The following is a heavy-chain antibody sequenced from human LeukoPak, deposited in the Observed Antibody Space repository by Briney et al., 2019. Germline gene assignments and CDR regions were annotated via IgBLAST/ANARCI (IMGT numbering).Heavy chain of an antibody. CDR1: GFTVSSNY. D-gene: IGHD1-26*01. CDR3: ARDLSGSYSY. Sequence: GGSLRLSCAASGFTVSSNYMSWVRQAPGKGLEWVSVIYSGGSTYYADSVKGRFTVSRDNSKNTLYPQMNSLRAEDTAVYYCARDLSGSYSYWGQGTLVTVSS. CDR2: IYSGGST. J-gene: IGHJ4*02. V-gene: IGHV3-53*01.